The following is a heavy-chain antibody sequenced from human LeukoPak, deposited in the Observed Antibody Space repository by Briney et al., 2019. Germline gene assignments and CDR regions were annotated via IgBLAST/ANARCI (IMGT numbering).Heavy chain of an antibody. CDR3: ARDRAPPTSWYFDL. CDR1: GFTFSSYS. V-gene: IGHV3-53*01. J-gene: IGHJ2*01. D-gene: IGHD3-10*01. Sequence: GGSLRLSCAASGFTFSSYSMNWVRQAPGKGLEGVSVIYSGGTTYYADSVKGRFTISRDTSKNTLYLQMNSLRAEDTAVYYCARDRAPPTSWYFDLWGRGTLVTVSS. CDR2: IYSGGTT.